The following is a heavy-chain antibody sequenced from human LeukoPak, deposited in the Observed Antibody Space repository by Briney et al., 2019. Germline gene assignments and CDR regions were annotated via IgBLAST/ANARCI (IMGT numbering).Heavy chain of an antibody. J-gene: IGHJ5*02. CDR3: ARVPSGSYSNWFDP. Sequence: SETPSLTCTVSGGSISSHYWSWIRQPPGKGLEWIGYIYYSGSTNYNPSLKSRVTISVDTSKNQFSLKLSSVTAADTAVYYCARVPSGSYSNWFDPWGQGTLVTVSS. CDR2: IYYSGST. D-gene: IGHD1-26*01. V-gene: IGHV4-59*11. CDR1: GGSISSHY.